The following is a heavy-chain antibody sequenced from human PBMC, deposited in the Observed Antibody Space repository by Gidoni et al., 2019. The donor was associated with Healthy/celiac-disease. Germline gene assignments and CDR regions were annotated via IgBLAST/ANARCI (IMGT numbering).Heavy chain of an antibody. Sequence: QVQLVQSGAEVKKPGASVTVSCKGSGYTLTELSMHWVRQAPGKGLEWMGGFDPEDGETIYAQKFQGRVTMTEDTSTDTAYMELSSLRSEDTAVYYCATASPLLRYFDFDYWGQGTLVTVSS. V-gene: IGHV1-24*01. J-gene: IGHJ4*02. CDR1: GYTLTELS. CDR2: FDPEDGET. CDR3: ATASPLLRYFDFDY. D-gene: IGHD3-9*01.